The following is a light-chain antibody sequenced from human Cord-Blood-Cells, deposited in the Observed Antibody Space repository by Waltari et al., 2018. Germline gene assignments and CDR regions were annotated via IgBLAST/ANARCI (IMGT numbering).Light chain of an antibody. CDR2: AAS. CDR1: QSISSY. CDR3: QQSYSTPS. V-gene: IGKV1-39*01. J-gene: IGKJ2*01. Sequence: DIQMTQSPSSLSASVGDRVTITCRASQSISSYLNWYQQKPGKAPKLLIYAASSLQSGVPSRFSGSGSGTDFTLTISSLQPKDFATYYCQQSYSTPSFGRGTKLEIK.